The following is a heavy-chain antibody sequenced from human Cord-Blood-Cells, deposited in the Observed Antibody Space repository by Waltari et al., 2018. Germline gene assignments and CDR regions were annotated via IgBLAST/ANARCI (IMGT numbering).Heavy chain of an antibody. V-gene: IGHV3-53*02. J-gene: IGHJ4*02. D-gene: IGHD5-12*01. Sequence: EVQLVETGGGLIQPGGSLRLSCAASGFTVSSNYMSGVRQAPGKGLEWVSVIYSGGSTYYADSVKGRFTISRDNSKNTLYLQMNSLRAEDTAVYYCARDRYSGYDFGYWGQGTLVTVSS. CDR2: IYSGGST. CDR3: ARDRYSGYDFGY. CDR1: GFTVSSNY.